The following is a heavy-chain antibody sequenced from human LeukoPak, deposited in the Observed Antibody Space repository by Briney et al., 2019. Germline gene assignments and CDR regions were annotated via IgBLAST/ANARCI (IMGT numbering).Heavy chain of an antibody. CDR1: GFTVSINS. Sequence: GGSLRLSCTVSGFTVSINSMSWVRQAPGKGLEWVSFIYSGGNTHYSDSVKGRFTISRDNSKNSLYLQMNSLRAEDTAVYYCARGGNDYVWGSYRYDFDYWGQGTLVTVSS. D-gene: IGHD3-16*02. CDR2: IYSGGNT. J-gene: IGHJ4*02. V-gene: IGHV3-66*01. CDR3: ARGGNDYVWGSYRYDFDY.